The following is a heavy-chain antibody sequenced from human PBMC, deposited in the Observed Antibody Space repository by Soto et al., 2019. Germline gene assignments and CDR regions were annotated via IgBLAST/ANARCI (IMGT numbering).Heavy chain of an antibody. J-gene: IGHJ5*02. CDR3: ARKSSSSSWFDP. V-gene: IGHV1-18*01. D-gene: IGHD6-6*01. CDR1: GYTFSNYG. Sequence: ASVKVSCKASGYTFSNYGVTWVRQAPGQGLEWMGWISGYNGNTNYAQNFQGRVTMTADPSTRTAYMDLRSLRSDDTAVYFCARKSSSSSWFDPWGQGTLVTVSS. CDR2: ISGYNGNT.